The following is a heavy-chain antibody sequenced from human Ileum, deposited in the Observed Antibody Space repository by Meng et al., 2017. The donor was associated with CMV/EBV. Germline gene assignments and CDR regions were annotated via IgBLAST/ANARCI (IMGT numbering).Heavy chain of an antibody. CDR1: VGSTTSRTYY. CDR3: ARNVGFYSSQIAY. V-gene: IGHV4-39*07. Sequence: LHLEGSVPGLVKPSETLSLTCTASVGSTTSRTYYWGWIRQPPGKGLEWIGSVYYSGTTYYNPSLKSRVNMSIDTSKNRFSLKLRSATAADTAVYYCARNVGFYSSQIAYWGQGALVTVSS. CDR2: VYYSGTT. J-gene: IGHJ4*02. D-gene: IGHD3-3*01.